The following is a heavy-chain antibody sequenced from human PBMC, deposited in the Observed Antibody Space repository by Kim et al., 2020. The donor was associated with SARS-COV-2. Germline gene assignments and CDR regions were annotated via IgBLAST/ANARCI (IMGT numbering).Heavy chain of an antibody. V-gene: IGHV4-31*03. Sequence: SETLSLTCTVSGGSISSGGYYWSWIRQHPGKGLEWIGYIYYSGSTYYNPSLKSRVTISVDTSKNQFSLKLSSVTAADTAVYYCARAPVSLGIAAAGNNWFDPWGQGTLVTVSS. CDR3: ARAPVSLGIAAAGNNWFDP. CDR1: GGSISSGGYY. CDR2: IYYSGST. D-gene: IGHD6-13*01. J-gene: IGHJ5*02.